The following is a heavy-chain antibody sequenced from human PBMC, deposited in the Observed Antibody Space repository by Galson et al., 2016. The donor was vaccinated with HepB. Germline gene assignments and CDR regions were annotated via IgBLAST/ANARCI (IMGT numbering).Heavy chain of an antibody. CDR1: GFSFSGFA. D-gene: IGHD4-11*01. CDR3: ARDPRPYMTVPSLFDP. CDR2: ISYDGTNK. V-gene: IGHV3-30-3*01. Sequence: SLRLSCAASGFSFSGFAMHWVRQAPGKGLEWVTVISYDGTNKYYADSVQGRFIISRDNSKNTLYLQLNSLSIEDTAVYYCARDPRPYMTVPSLFDPWGQGNLVTVSS. J-gene: IGHJ5*02.